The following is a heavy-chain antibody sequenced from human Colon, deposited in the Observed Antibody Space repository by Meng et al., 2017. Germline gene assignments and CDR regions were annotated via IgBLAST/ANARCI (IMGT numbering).Heavy chain of an antibody. Sequence: QVQLQESGRGRVKPWGTRSLTCTVSGASISSDCWWSWVRQPPGKGLEWIGEVYHRGDTNYNPSLKSRVVISVDRSKNQFSLNLSSVTAADTAVYYCGRDQGRQLINHWGQGTLVTVSS. D-gene: IGHD1-1*01. CDR2: VYHRGDT. CDR1: GASISSDCW. V-gene: IGHV4-4*02. J-gene: IGHJ4*02. CDR3: GRDQGRQLINH.